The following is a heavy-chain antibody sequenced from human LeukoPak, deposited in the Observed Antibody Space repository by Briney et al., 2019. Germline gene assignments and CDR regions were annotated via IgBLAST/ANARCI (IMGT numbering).Heavy chain of an antibody. CDR1: GFTVSSNY. CDR3: ARDRLSSTSYYMDV. V-gene: IGHV3-66*02. D-gene: IGHD2-2*01. Sequence: SGGSLRLSCAASGFTVSSNYMSWVRQAPGKGLEWVSVIYSGGSTYYADSVKGRFTISRDNSKNTLYLQMNSLRAEDTAVYYCARDRLSSTSYYMDVWGIGTTVTVSS. CDR2: IYSGGST. J-gene: IGHJ6*03.